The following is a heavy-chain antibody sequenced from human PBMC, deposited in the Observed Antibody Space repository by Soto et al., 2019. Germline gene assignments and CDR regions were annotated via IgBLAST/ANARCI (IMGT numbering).Heavy chain of an antibody. J-gene: IGHJ4*02. D-gene: IGHD3-22*01. CDR2: ISYDGSNK. CDR1: GFTFSSYA. V-gene: IGHV3-30-3*01. CDR3: ARDKGDSSGYYYLAY. Sequence: GGSLRLSCAASGFTFSSYAMHWVRQAPGKGLEWVAVISYDGSNKYYADSVKGRFTISRDNSKNTLYLQMNSLRAEDTAVYYCARDKGDSSGYYYLAYWGQGTLVTVSS.